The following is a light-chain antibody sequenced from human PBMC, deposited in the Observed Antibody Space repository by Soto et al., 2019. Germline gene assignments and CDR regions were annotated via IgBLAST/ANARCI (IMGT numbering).Light chain of an antibody. V-gene: IGKV3-20*01. J-gene: IGKJ1*01. CDR3: QQYGSSPWT. CDR2: GAS. Sequence: EIVLTQSPGTLSLSPGERATLSCRASQSVSSSSLAWYQQNPGQAPRLLIYGASSRATCIPDMFSGSGSGTDFTLTISRLEPEDFAVYYCQQYGSSPWTFGQGTQVDIK. CDR1: QSVSSSS.